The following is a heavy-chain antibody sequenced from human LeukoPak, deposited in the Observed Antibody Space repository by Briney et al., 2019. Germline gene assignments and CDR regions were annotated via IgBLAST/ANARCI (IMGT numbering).Heavy chain of an antibody. Sequence: PSETLSLTCTVSGGSISSSSYYWVWMRQPPGKGLEWIGSIYYSGSTYYNPSLKSRVTISVDTSKNQFSLRLNSVTAADTAVYYYARHTSMVRGVMKYYFDYWGQGTLATVSS. CDR1: GGSISSSSYY. CDR3: ARHTSMVRGVMKYYFDY. J-gene: IGHJ4*02. CDR2: IYYSGST. D-gene: IGHD3-10*01. V-gene: IGHV4-39*01.